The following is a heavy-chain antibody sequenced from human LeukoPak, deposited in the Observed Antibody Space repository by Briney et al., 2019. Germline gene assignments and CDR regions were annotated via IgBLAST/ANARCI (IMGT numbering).Heavy chain of an antibody. CDR2: LGISGGYT. J-gene: IGHJ4*02. CDR1: GFTLSNYA. Sequence: GGSLRLSCVASGFTLSNYAMSWVRQAPGKGLEWASSLGISGGYTWYAGSVKGRFTISRDSSKNTLYLQMNSLGAEDTAVYYCARGGGGNSDFLTTYTGASLSFDYWGQGALVTVSS. D-gene: IGHD3-9*01. CDR3: ARGGGGNSDFLTTYTGASLSFDY. V-gene: IGHV3-23*01.